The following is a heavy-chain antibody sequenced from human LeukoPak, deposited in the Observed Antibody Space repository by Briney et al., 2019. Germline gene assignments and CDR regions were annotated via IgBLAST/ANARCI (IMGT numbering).Heavy chain of an antibody. J-gene: IGHJ2*01. V-gene: IGHV4-4*07. CDR1: GGSISTYY. CDR3: ARLRSTYWYFDL. Sequence: SETLSLTCTVSGGSISTYYWSWIRQPAGKGLEWIGRIYTSGTTYYNPSLKSRVTMSVDTFKNQFSLKLSSVTAADTAVYYCARLRSTYWYFDLWGRGTLVTVSS. D-gene: IGHD4-17*01. CDR2: IYTSGTT.